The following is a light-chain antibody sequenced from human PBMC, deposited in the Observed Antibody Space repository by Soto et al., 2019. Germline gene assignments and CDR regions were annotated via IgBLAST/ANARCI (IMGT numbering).Light chain of an antibody. J-gene: IGKJ2*01. CDR3: QQYSTYPYI. Sequence: DIQMTQSPSTLSASVGDRVTITCRASQSINRWLAWYQQKPGKAPKLLIYKASTLESGVPSRFSGGGLGTEFSLNLTSLQPDDFATYYCQQYSTYPYIFGQGTKVEIK. CDR2: KAS. V-gene: IGKV1-5*03. CDR1: QSINRW.